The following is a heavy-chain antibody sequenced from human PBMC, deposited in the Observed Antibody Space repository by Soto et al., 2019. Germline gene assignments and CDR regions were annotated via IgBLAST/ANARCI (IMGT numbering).Heavy chain of an antibody. D-gene: IGHD6-13*01. CDR2: IYYSGST. CDR3: ERSPPGIAAAVTLNY. Sequence: SETLSLTCTVSGGSISSYYWSWIRQPPGKGLEWIGYIYYSGSTNYNPSLKSRVTISVDTSKNQFSLKLSSVTAADTAVYYCERSPPGIAAAVTLNYWGQGTLVTVSS. J-gene: IGHJ4*02. V-gene: IGHV4-59*01. CDR1: GGSISSYY.